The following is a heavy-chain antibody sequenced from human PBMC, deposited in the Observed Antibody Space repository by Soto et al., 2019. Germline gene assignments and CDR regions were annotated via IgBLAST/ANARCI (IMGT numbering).Heavy chain of an antibody. Sequence: DVQLVESGGGLIQPGESLRLSCAAFGLTISGKKYVAWVRQAPGKGLEWVSALYDVDGSFYADSVTGRFTTSSDSSKNTLRLQMNSLRADDTAVYYCAKDGASGSYPPYYYFGMDVWGQGTTVTVSS. CDR3: AKDGASGSYPPYYYFGMDV. J-gene: IGHJ6*02. V-gene: IGHV3-53*01. D-gene: IGHD1-26*01. CDR1: GLTISGKKY. CDR2: LYDVDGS.